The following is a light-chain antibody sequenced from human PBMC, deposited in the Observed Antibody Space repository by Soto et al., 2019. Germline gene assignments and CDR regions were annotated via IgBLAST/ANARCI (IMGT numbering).Light chain of an antibody. CDR2: SNN. V-gene: IGLV1-44*01. CDR1: SSNIGSNS. Sequence: QSVLTQPPSASGTPGQRVTISCSGSSSNIGSNSVNWYQQLPGTAPKLLIYSNNLRPSGVPDRFSGSKSGTSASLAISGLQSEDEADYYCAAWDDNLNAYVFGSGTKLTVL. J-gene: IGLJ1*01. CDR3: AAWDDNLNAYV.